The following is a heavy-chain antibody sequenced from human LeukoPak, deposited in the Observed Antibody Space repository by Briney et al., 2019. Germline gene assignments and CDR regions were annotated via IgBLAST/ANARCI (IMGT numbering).Heavy chain of an antibody. CDR2: IKQDGSEK. J-gene: IGHJ4*02. D-gene: IGHD3-3*01. V-gene: IGHV3-7*01. Sequence: GGSLRLSCAASGPTLSSYWMGSVPQAPGEGLEWVANIKQDGSEKYYVGSVKGRFTISRDNAKNSLYLQINSLRAEDTAVYYCARDPITIFGVVTTDYWGQGTLVTVSS. CDR1: GPTLSSYW. CDR3: ARDPITIFGVVTTDY.